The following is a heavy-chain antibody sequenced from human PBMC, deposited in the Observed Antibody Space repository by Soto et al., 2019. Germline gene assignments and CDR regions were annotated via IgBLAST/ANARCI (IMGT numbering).Heavy chain of an antibody. CDR1: GYTFNDRT. CDR3: ASGKTQMTQDRMGFYYYMDV. V-gene: IGHV1-69*08. Sequence: QVQLVQSGAEVKKPGSSVKISCTASGYTFNDRTFTWGRRAPGQGLEWMGRVIPLLDASNYAEKFQDRVTITADKSTNTAYMELSGLKSEDSAIYYCASGKTQMTQDRMGFYYYMDVWGKGTTGTVSS. D-gene: IGHD1-26*01. CDR2: VIPLLDAS. J-gene: IGHJ6*03.